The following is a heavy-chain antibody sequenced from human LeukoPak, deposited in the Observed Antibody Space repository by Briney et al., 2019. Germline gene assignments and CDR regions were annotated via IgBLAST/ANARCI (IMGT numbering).Heavy chain of an antibody. CDR2: IPYDGSDK. J-gene: IGHJ4*02. CDR3: AKGLGDYDDFRLGF. Sequence: PGGSLRLSCAASIFSFSTSGFHWVRQAPGKGLEWVAFIPYDGSDKYYADSVKGRFTVSRDNSKNTLYLHMNSLRVEDTAAYYCAKGLGDYDDFRLGFWGQGTLVTVSS. D-gene: IGHD4-17*01. V-gene: IGHV3-30*02. CDR1: IFSFSTSG.